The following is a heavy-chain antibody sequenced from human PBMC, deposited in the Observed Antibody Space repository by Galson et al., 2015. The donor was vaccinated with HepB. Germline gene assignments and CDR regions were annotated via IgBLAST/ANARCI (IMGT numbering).Heavy chain of an antibody. CDR3: ARAPTLQWLVDYYYGMDV. V-gene: IGHV3-11*06. CDR1: GFTFSDYY. Sequence: SLRLSCAASGFTFSDYYMSWIRQAPGKGLEWVSYISSSSSYTDYADSVKGRFTISRDNAKNSLYLQMNSLRAEDTAVYYCARAPTLQWLVDYYYGMDVWGQGTTVTVSS. J-gene: IGHJ6*02. CDR2: ISSSSSYT. D-gene: IGHD6-19*01.